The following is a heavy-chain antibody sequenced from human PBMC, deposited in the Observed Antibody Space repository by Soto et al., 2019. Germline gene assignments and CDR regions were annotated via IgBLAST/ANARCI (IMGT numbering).Heavy chain of an antibody. CDR3: ATDFSGWYGSSAYGF. V-gene: IGHV3-30*03. Sequence: QVQLVESGGGVVQPGRSLRLSCAASGFTFSSSGIHWVRQAPGKGLEWVAVISYDGGNKYYVDSVKGRFTISRDNSKNTLYLQMNSLRAEDTAVYYCATDFSGWYGSSAYGFWGQGTLVTVSS. CDR1: GFTFSSSG. D-gene: IGHD6-19*01. J-gene: IGHJ4*02. CDR2: ISYDGGNK.